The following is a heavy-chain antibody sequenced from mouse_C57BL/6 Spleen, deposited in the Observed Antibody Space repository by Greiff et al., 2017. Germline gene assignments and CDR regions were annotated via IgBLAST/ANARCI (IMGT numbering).Heavy chain of an antibody. CDR2: INPSTGGT. CDR1: GYSFTGYY. J-gene: IGHJ1*03. V-gene: IGHV1-42*01. Sequence: EVQLKESGPELVKPGASVKISCKASGYSFTGYYMNWVKQSPEKSLEWIGEINPSTGGTTYNQKFKAKATLTVDKASSTAYMQLKSLTSEDSAVYYCARGYSNYGYFDVWGTGTTVTVSS. CDR3: ARGYSNYGYFDV. D-gene: IGHD2-5*01.